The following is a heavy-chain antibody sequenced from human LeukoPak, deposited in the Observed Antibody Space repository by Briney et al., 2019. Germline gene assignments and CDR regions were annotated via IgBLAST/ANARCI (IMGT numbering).Heavy chain of an antibody. V-gene: IGHV4-59*01. CDR1: GGSISTYY. J-gene: IGHJ4*02. D-gene: IGHD3-22*01. Sequence: SETLSLTCTVSGGSISTYYWSWIRQPPGKGLEWVGYIYYSGTNYNPSLKSRVTISADTSKTQFSLKLSSVTAADTAVYYCARGSYYDSSGPVDFWGQGTLVTVSS. CDR3: ARGSYYDSSGPVDF. CDR2: IYYSGT.